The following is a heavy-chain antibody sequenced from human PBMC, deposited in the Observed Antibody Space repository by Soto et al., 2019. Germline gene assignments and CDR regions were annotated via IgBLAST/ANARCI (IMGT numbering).Heavy chain of an antibody. Sequence: GKGLEWIGYVYSSGSTNYNPSLKSRVTMSVDTSKNQFYLKLSSVIAADTAVYYCAKYEMGSGEYYLDYWARGTL. CDR2: VYSSGST. D-gene: IGHD7-27*01. J-gene: IGHJ4*02. V-gene: IGHV4-59*01. CDR3: AKYEMGSGEYYLDY.